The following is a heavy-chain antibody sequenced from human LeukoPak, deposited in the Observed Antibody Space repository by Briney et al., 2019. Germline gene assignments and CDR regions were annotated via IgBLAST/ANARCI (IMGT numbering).Heavy chain of an antibody. V-gene: IGHV3-30-3*01. Sequence: GGSLRLSCAASGFTFNNYAMHWVRQAPGKGLEWVAVKSYDGSNKYYADSVKGRFTISRDNSKNTLYLQMNSLRAEDTAVYYCARDGGEQLVGPFDYWGQGTLVTVSS. J-gene: IGHJ4*02. CDR1: GFTFNNYA. CDR3: ARDGGEQLVGPFDY. D-gene: IGHD6-6*01. CDR2: KSYDGSNK.